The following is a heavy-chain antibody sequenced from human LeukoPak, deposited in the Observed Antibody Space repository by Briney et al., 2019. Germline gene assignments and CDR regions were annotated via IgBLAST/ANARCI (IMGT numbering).Heavy chain of an antibody. J-gene: IGHJ4*02. D-gene: IGHD2-2*02. Sequence: SVRLSYASCGFTLNSYAMIWVTQDPGKALEWVSAISGSGGSKYSADADKGGFTLSRDNYKYTLYLQMNSARDEDTSVCDSAKVEYLLLYGVGYRGQRTLVTVSS. V-gene: IGHV3-23*01. CDR1: GFTLNSYA. CDR2: ISGSGGSK. CDR3: AKVEYLLLYGVGY.